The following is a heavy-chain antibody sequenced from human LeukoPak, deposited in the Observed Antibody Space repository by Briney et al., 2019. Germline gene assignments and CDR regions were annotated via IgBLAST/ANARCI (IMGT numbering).Heavy chain of an antibody. CDR3: TRGLWRSPSAGLDV. CDR1: GYTFTTYY. V-gene: IGHV1-8*02. J-gene: IGHJ6*02. Sequence: GASVKVSCKASGYTFTTYYIHWVRQATGQGLEWMGWMNPNNGNTGFAQKFQGRVTMTRNTSISTAYLELNSLKSDDTAVYYCTRGLWRSPSAGLDVWGQGTTVTVSS. D-gene: IGHD3-10*01. CDR2: MNPNNGNT.